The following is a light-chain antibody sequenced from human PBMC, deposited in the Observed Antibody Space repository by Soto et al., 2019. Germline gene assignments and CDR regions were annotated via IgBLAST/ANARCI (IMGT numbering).Light chain of an antibody. CDR1: SCDIGGYNF. Sequence: QSALTQPASVSGSPGQSITISCTGTSCDIGGYNFVSWYQQHPGKAPKVVIYEVSNRPSGVSNRFSGSKSGNTASLTISGLQAEDEADYYCSSSTTSSSLFGTGTKLTVL. CDR3: SSSTTSSSL. V-gene: IGLV2-14*01. J-gene: IGLJ1*01. CDR2: EVS.